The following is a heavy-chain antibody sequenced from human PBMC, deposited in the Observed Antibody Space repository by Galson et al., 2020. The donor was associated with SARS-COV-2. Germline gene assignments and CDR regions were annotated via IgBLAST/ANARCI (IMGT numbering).Heavy chain of an antibody. Sequence: GESLKISCAASGFTFSSYAMGWVRQAPGKGLEWVSGISGSGDSTYYAASVEGRFTISRDYSMYLQMNSLRAEDTAVYYCAKVETLGYCRGGSCYPYWYFALWGRGTLVTVSS. D-gene: IGHD2-15*01. V-gene: IGHV3-23*01. CDR1: GFTFSSYA. CDR3: AKVETLGYCRGGSCYPYWYFAL. J-gene: IGHJ2*01. CDR2: ISGSGDST.